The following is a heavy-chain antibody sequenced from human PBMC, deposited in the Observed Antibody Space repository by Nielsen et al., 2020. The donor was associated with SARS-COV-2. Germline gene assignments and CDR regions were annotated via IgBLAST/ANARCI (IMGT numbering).Heavy chain of an antibody. CDR3: AHQPSWRNGYSSHFDY. CDR1: GFSLSTSGVG. J-gene: IGHJ4*02. D-gene: IGHD3-3*01. V-gene: IGHV2-5*02. CDR2: IYWDDDK. Sequence: SGPTLVKPTQTLTLTCTFSGFSLSTSGVGVGWIRQPPGKALEWLALIYWDDDKRYSPSLKSRLTITKDTSKNQVVLTMTNMDPVDTATYYCAHQPSWRNGYSSHFDYWGQGTLVTVSS.